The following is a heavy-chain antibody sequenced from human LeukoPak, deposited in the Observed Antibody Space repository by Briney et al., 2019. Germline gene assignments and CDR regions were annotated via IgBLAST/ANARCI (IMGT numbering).Heavy chain of an antibody. D-gene: IGHD5-18*01. Sequence: ASVTVSCKASGYTFTSYYMHWVRQAPGQGLEWMGLINPSGGSTSYAQKFQGRVTMTRDTSTSTVYMELSSLRSEDTAVYYCARESERGYSYGYALDYWGQGTLVTVSS. CDR3: ARESERGYSYGYALDY. CDR1: GYTFTSYY. V-gene: IGHV1-46*01. J-gene: IGHJ4*02. CDR2: INPSGGST.